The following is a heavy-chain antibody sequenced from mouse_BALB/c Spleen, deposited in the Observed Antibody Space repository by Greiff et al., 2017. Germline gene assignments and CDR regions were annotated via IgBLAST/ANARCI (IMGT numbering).Heavy chain of an antibody. V-gene: IGHV5-17*02. CDR3: ARGGAYYGNPYYYAMDY. Sequence: EVKVEESGGGLVQPGGSRKLSCAASGFTFSSFGMHWVRQAPEKGLEWVAYISSGSSTIYYADTVKGRFTISRDNPKNTLFLQMTSLRSEDTAMYYCARGGAYYGNPYYYAMDYWGQGTSVTVSS. J-gene: IGHJ4*01. CDR1: GFTFSSFG. CDR2: ISSGSSTI. D-gene: IGHD2-10*01.